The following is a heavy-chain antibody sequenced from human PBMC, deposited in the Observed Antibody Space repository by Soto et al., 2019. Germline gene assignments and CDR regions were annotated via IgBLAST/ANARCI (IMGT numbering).Heavy chain of an antibody. J-gene: IGHJ3*02. D-gene: IGHD6-6*01. CDR2: ISWHSARI. CDR1: GFIVEGHA. CDR3: VKEQNLLNRDEYVDI. Sequence: PGGSLRLTCRASGFIVEGHAMHWVRQAPGKGLEWVSGISWHSARIDYADSVKGRFTISRDNAKNSLYLKMKSLRAEDTALYYCVKEQNLLNRDEYVDIWGHRTTLT. V-gene: IGHV3-9*01.